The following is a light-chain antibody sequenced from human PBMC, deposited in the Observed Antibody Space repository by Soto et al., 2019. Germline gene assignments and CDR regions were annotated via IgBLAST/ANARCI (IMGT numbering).Light chain of an antibody. CDR1: QSVGSTY. CDR2: EAS. Sequence: ILLTQSPGTLSLSPGERATLSCRTSQSVGSTYLAWYQQKPGQAPRLLIYEASRRATGIPDRFSGSGSGTDFTLTISRLEPEDFAVYYCQLFGTSPRYTFGQGTKLEI. V-gene: IGKV3-20*01. CDR3: QLFGTSPRYT. J-gene: IGKJ2*01.